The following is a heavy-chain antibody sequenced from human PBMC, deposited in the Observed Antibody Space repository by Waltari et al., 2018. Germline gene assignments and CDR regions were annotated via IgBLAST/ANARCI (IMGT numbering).Heavy chain of an antibody. D-gene: IGHD3-9*01. CDR1: GGSFSGYY. J-gene: IGHJ4*02. CDR3: ARAGPYYYDILTGYYPLNFDY. V-gene: IGHV4-34*01. Sequence: QVQLQQWGAGLLKPSETLSLTCAVYGGSFSGYYWSWIRQPPGKGLEWIGEINHSGSTNYNPSRKSRVTISVDTSKNQFSRKLSSVTAADTAVYYCARAGPYYYDILTGYYPLNFDYWGQGTLVTVSS. CDR2: INHSGST.